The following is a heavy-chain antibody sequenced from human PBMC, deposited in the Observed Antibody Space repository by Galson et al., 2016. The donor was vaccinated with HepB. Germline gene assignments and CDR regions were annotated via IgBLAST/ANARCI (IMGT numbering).Heavy chain of an antibody. CDR1: GFTFSNYG. CDR2: ISGGGENT. J-gene: IGHJ4*02. Sequence: SLRLSCAASGFTFSNYGMTWVRQAPGKGLEWVSTISGGGENTHYADSVRGRFTISRDNSKDTVYLQMNSLRPEDTAVYYCAKDLQYDNDYYGGQGTLVTVSS. D-gene: IGHD3-16*01. V-gene: IGHV3-23*01. CDR3: AKDLQYDNDYY.